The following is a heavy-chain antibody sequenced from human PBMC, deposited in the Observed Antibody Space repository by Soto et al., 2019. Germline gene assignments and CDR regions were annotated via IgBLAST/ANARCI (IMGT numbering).Heavy chain of an antibody. V-gene: IGHV4-39*01. CDR3: ASIAAPGTTHFDF. J-gene: IGHJ4*02. CDR2: IYYSGNT. D-gene: IGHD6-13*01. CDR1: GGAIGSSSYY. Sequence: SETLSLTCTVSGGAIGSSSYYWCWIRQSPGKGLEWIGNIYYSGNTFYNPSLQSRVAISVDTSKNQFYLHLSSVTAADTAIFYCASIAAPGTTHFDFWGQGTLVTVSS.